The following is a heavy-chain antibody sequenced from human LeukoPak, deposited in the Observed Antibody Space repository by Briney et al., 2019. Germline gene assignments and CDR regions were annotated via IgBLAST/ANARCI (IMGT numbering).Heavy chain of an antibody. CDR2: IIPTFGTA. V-gene: IGHV1-69*06. J-gene: IGHJ3*02. CDR3: AQVLGYAFDI. D-gene: IGHD2-15*01. CDR1: GGTFSSYA. Sequence: ASVKVSCKASGGTFSSYAISWVRQAPGQGLEWMGGIIPTFGTANYAQKFQGRVTITADKPTSTAYMELSSLRSEDTAVYYCAQVLGYAFDIWGQGTMVTVSS.